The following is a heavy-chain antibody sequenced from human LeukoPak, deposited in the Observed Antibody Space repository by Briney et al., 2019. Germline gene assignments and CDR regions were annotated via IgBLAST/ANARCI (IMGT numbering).Heavy chain of an antibody. CDR1: GYTFTSYD. Sequence: ASVKVSCKASGYTFTSYDINWVRQATGQGLEWMGWMNPNSGNTGYAQKFQGRVTMTRNTSIRTAYMELSSLRSEDTAVYYCARGGHYDSSDYYSYYYYYYMDVWGKGTTVTISS. J-gene: IGHJ6*03. V-gene: IGHV1-8*01. CDR2: MNPNSGNT. CDR3: ARGGHYDSSDYYSYYYYYYMDV. D-gene: IGHD3-22*01.